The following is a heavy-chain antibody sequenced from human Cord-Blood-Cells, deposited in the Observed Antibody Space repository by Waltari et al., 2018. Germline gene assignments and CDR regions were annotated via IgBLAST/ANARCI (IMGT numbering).Heavy chain of an antibody. CDR1: GGPISSYY. D-gene: IGHD6-13*01. J-gene: IGHJ5*02. V-gene: IGHV4-59*08. CDR2: IYSSGST. CDR3: ARHRGAAAGSLVRWFDP. Sequence: QVQLQESGPGLVKPSETLSLTCPVSGGPISSYYWSWIRQPPGKGLEWIGYIYSSGSTNYNPSLKSRVTISVDTSKNQFSLKLSSVTAADTAVYYCARHRGAAAGSLVRWFDPWGQGTLVTVSS.